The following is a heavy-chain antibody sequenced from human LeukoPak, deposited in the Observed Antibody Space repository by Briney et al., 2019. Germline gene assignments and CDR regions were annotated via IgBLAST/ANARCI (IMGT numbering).Heavy chain of an antibody. J-gene: IGHJ6*03. D-gene: IGHD6-19*01. Sequence: ASVKVSCKASGYTFTSYGISWVRQAPGQGLEWMGWISAYNGNTNYAQKLQGRVTMTTDTSTSTAYMELRSLRSDDTAVYYCARVLDSSGSDYYYMDVWGKGTTVIVSS. V-gene: IGHV1-18*01. CDR3: ARVLDSSGSDYYYMDV. CDR1: GYTFTSYG. CDR2: ISAYNGNT.